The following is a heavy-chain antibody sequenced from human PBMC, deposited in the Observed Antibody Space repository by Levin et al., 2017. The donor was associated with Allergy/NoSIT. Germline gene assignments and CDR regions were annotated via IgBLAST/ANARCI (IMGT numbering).Heavy chain of an antibody. CDR3: ARDQVVTAAAGDAEYEYYMDG. D-gene: IGHD6-13*01. CDR2: ISSSSSYI. Sequence: GESLKISCAASGFTFSSYSMNWVRQAPGKGLEWVSSISSSSSYIYYADSVKGRFTISRDNAKNSLYLQMNSLRAEDTAVYYCARDQVVTAAAGDAEYEYYMDGWGKGTTVTVSS. CDR1: GFTFSSYS. J-gene: IGHJ6*03. V-gene: IGHV3-21*01.